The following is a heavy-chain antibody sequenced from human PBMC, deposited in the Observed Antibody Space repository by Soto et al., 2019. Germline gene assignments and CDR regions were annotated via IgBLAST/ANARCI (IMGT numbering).Heavy chain of an antibody. CDR3: ASIQPYNWNYGYFDY. J-gene: IGHJ4*02. CDR1: GGSISSYY. V-gene: IGHV4-59*08. Sequence: SETLSLTCTVSGGSISSYYWSWIRQPPGKGLEWIGYIYYSGSTNYNPSLKSRVTISVDTSKNQFSLKLSSVTAADTAVYYCASIQPYNWNYGYFDYWGQGTLVTVSS. CDR2: IYYSGST. D-gene: IGHD1-7*01.